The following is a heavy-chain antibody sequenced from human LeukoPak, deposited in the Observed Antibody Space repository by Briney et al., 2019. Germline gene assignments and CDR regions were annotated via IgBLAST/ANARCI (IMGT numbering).Heavy chain of an antibody. Sequence: SETLSLTCTVSGGSISSYYWSWIRQPPGKGLEWIGYIYYSGSTNYNPSLKSRVTISVDTSKNRFSLKLSSVTAADTAVYYCARDRVWFDPRGQGTLVTVSS. J-gene: IGHJ5*02. CDR1: GGSISSYY. CDR2: IYYSGST. CDR3: ARDRVWFDP. V-gene: IGHV4-59*01.